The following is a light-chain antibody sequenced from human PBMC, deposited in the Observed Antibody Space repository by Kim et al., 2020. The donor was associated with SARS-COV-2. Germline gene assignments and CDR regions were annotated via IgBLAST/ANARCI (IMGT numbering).Light chain of an antibody. Sequence: GCAVKRSCSLSSGERADRSGWNRERAGKARGELMSLQESGSYETGSGVPDRCSGSSAGADGYLTIANLQSEDEAEYYCESWDSHVVVGGGTQLTVL. CDR2: LQESGSY. CDR1: SGERADR. V-gene: IGLV4-60*03. CDR3: ESWDSHVV. J-gene: IGLJ2*01.